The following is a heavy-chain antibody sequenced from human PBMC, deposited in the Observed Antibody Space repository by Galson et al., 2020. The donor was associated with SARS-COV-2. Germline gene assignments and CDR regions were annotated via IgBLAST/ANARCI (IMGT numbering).Heavy chain of an antibody. CDR3: ARDSSSSRVCHSGMDV. CDR2: IDPYNSYI. CDR1: GYSFTNYW. V-gene: IGHV5-10-1*01. J-gene: IGHJ6*02. Sequence: HGESLKISCQASGYSFTNYWISWVRQMPGKGLAWRGKIDPYNSYINYSPSFLGHVSFSVHKSIHTAYLRWYSPKASDTALYYCARDSSSSRVCHSGMDVWGQGTTVTVSS. D-gene: IGHD6-6*01.